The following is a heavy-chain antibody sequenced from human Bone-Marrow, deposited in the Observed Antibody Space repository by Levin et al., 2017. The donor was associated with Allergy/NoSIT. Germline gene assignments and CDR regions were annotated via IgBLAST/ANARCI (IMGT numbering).Heavy chain of an antibody. CDR2: ISPNDYT. V-gene: IGHV3-13*01. J-gene: IGHJ4*02. Sequence: HPGGSLRLSCAVSGFNFDEYDMHWVRQSVGNSLEWVSTISPNDYTYYSDSVKGRFTTSRDNGRKSFYLQMNSLRVGDTAVYFCARGGDYGSMDYWGQGTPLTVSS. CDR1: GFNFDEYD. D-gene: IGHD4-17*01. CDR3: ARGGDYGSMDY.